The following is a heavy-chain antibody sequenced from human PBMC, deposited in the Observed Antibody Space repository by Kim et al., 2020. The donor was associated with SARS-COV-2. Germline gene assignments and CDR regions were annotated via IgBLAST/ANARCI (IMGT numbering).Heavy chain of an antibody. J-gene: IGHJ5*02. D-gene: IGHD6-13*01. Sequence: KNSQEVPGRHTITRDTSASTAYMELSSLRSEDTAVYYCTQVGAAADAFDPWGQGTLVTVSS. V-gene: IGHV1-3*01. CDR3: TQVGAAADAFDP.